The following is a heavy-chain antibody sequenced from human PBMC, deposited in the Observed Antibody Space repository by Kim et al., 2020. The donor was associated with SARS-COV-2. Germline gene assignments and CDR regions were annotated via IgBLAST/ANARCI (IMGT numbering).Heavy chain of an antibody. CDR3: ARASITMIVVVTAFDI. D-gene: IGHD3-22*01. V-gene: IGHV4-31*03. CDR1: GGSISSGGYY. CDR2: IYYSGST. Sequence: SETLSLTCTVSGGSISSGGYYWSWIRQHPGKGLEWIGYIYYSGSTYYNPSLKSRVTISVDTSKNQFSLKLNSVTAADTAVYYCARASITMIVVVTAFDIWGQGTMVTVSS. J-gene: IGHJ3*02.